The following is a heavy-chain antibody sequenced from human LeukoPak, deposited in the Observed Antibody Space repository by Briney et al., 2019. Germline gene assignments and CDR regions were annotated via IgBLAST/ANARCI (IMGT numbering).Heavy chain of an antibody. CDR3: ARDLEVAAAPDF. CDR2: ISSSSGYI. V-gene: IGHV3-21*01. Sequence: GGSLRLSCAASGSTFSSYWMNWVRQAPGKGLEWVSSISSSSGYIYYADSVKGRSTISRDNAKNSLYLQMNSLRAEDTAVYYCARDLEVAAAPDFWGQGTLVTVSS. D-gene: IGHD2-15*01. CDR1: GSTFSSYW. J-gene: IGHJ4*02.